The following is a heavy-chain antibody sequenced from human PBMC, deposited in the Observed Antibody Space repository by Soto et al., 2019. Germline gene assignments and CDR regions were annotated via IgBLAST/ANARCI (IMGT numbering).Heavy chain of an antibody. V-gene: IGHV3-30-3*01. CDR2: ISHDGINK. Sequence: QVRLVESGGGVVQPGRSLRLSCTASGFSFSSYAMYWFRQPPGKGLEWVAVISHDGINKHYADSVKGRVTVSRDNSNHSLVLQLNSRGGENTAMYYCAGDMYSSDSFVKCFEPWGQGPLATVSP. D-gene: IGHD6-19*01. CDR3: AGDMYSSDSFVKCFEP. J-gene: IGHJ5*02. CDR1: GFSFSSYA.